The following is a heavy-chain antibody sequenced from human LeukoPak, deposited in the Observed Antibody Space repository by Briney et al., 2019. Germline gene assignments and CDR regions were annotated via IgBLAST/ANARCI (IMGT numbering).Heavy chain of an antibody. CDR1: GGSISIYY. CDR3: ARDRRDGMDV. V-gene: IGHV4-59*01. J-gene: IGHJ6*02. CDR2: IYYSGST. Sequence: PSGTLSLTCTVSGGSISIYYWSWIRQPPGKGLEWIGYIYYSGSTNYNPSLKSRVTISVDTSKNQFSLKLSSVTAADTAVYYCARDRRDGMDVWGQGTTVTVSS.